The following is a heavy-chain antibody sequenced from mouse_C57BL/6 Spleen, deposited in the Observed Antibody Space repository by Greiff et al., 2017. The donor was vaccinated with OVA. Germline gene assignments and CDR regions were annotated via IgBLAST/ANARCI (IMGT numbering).Heavy chain of an antibody. CDR2: FHPYNDDT. CDR1: GYTFTTYP. J-gene: IGHJ2*01. D-gene: IGHD1-1*01. Sequence: QVQLKESGAELVKPGASVKMSCKASGYTFTTYPIEWMKQNHGKSLEWIGNFHPYNDDTKYNEKFKGKATLTVEKSSSTVYLELSRLTSDDSAVYYCASRYGSSYEVYYFDYWGQGTTLTVSS. V-gene: IGHV1-47*01. CDR3: ASRYGSSYEVYYFDY.